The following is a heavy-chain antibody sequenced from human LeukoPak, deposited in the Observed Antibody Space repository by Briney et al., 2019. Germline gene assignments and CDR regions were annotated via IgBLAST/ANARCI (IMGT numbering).Heavy chain of an antibody. CDR1: GGSISSYY. D-gene: IGHD2-21*02. CDR2: IYYSGST. Sequence: SETLSLTCTVSGGSISSYYWSWIRQPPGKGLEWVGYIYYSGSTNYNPSLKSRVTISVDTSKNQFSRKLSSVTAAATAVYYCARSPSRSSIVVVTATLVFDYWGQGTLVTVSS. J-gene: IGHJ4*02. CDR3: ARSPSRSSIVVVTATLVFDY. V-gene: IGHV4-59*08.